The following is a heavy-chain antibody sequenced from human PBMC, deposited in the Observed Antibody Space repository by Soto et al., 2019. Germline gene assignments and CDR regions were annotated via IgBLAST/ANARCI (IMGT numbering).Heavy chain of an antibody. CDR3: TREDPDLWFGELHESVY. CDR2: IRSKAYGGTT. CDR1: GFTFGDYA. D-gene: IGHD3-10*01. V-gene: IGHV3-49*03. Sequence: GGSLRLSCTASGFTFGDYAMSWFRQAPGKGLEWVGFIRSKAYGGTTEYAASVKGRFTISRDDSKSIAYLQMNSLKTEDTAVYYCTREDPDLWFGELHESVYWGQGTLVTVSS. J-gene: IGHJ4*02.